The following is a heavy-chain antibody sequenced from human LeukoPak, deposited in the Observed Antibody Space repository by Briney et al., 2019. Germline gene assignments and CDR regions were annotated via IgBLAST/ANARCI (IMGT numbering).Heavy chain of an antibody. V-gene: IGHV3-21*01. J-gene: IGHJ4*02. CDR3: AKTYSRESGYDFFFHY. D-gene: IGHD5-12*01. CDR2: ISSSSSYI. CDR1: GFTFSSYS. Sequence: PGGSLRLSCAASGFTFSSYSMNWVRQAPGKGLEWVSSISSSSSYIYYADSVKGRFTISRDNAKNSLYLQMNSLRVEDTAVYYCAKTYSRESGYDFFFHYWGQGTRVTVSS.